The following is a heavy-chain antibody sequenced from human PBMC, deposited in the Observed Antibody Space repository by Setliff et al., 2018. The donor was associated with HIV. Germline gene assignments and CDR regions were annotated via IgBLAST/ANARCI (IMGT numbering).Heavy chain of an antibody. J-gene: IGHJ4*02. V-gene: IGHV4-31*03. CDR3: AGMFFYGSGSKSDFDY. D-gene: IGHD3-10*01. Sequence: SETLSLTCTVSGGSISSGGYYWSWIRQHPGKGLEWIGYIYYSGSTYYNPSLKSRVTISLATSKNQFSLRLSSVTVADTAVYYCAGMFFYGSGSKSDFDYWGQGTQVTVSS. CDR1: GGSISSGGYY. CDR2: IYYSGST.